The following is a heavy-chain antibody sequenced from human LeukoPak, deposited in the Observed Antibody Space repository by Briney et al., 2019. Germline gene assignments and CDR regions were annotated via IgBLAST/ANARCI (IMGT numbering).Heavy chain of an antibody. D-gene: IGHD6-13*01. CDR2: IYYSGST. Sequence: SQTLSLTCTVSGGSISSGGYYWSWIRQHPGKGLEWIGYIYYSGSTYYNPSLKSRVTISVDTSKNQFSLKLSSVTAADTAVYYCARAEGSSWTYLYYLDYWGQGTLVTVSS. CDR3: ARAEGSSWTYLYYLDY. CDR1: GGSISSGGYY. J-gene: IGHJ4*02. V-gene: IGHV4-31*03.